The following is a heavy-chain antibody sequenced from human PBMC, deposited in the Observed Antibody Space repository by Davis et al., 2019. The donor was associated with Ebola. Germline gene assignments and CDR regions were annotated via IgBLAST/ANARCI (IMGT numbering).Heavy chain of an antibody. Sequence: AASVKVSCKASGYTFTSYYMHWVRQAPGQGLEWMGRIIPMLGIANYAQKFQGRVTITADKSTSTAYMELSSLRSEDTAVYYCAREVGFYDILTGYQYYFDYWGQGTLVTVSS. CDR1: GYTFTSYY. CDR3: AREVGFYDILTGYQYYFDY. V-gene: IGHV1-69*04. J-gene: IGHJ4*02. CDR2: IIPMLGIA. D-gene: IGHD3-9*01.